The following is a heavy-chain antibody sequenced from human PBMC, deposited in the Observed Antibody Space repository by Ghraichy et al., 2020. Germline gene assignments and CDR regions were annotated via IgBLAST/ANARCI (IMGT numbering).Heavy chain of an antibody. V-gene: IGHV3-23*01. CDR2: ISGSGGST. J-gene: IGHJ4*02. CDR3: AKDTTTWIQLWSYFDY. D-gene: IGHD5-18*01. Sequence: GGSLRLSCAASGFTFSSYAMSWVRQAPGKGLEWVSAISGSGGSTYYADSVKGRFTISRDNSKNTLYLQMNSLRAEDTAVYYCAKDTTTWIQLWSYFDYWGQGTLVTVSS. CDR1: GFTFSSYA.